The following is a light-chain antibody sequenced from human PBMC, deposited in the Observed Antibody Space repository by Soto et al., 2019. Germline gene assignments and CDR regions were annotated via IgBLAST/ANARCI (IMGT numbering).Light chain of an antibody. CDR1: QSVSSSN. J-gene: IGKJ5*01. Sequence: IVLTQSPGTLSLSPGERATLSCRASQSVSSSNLAWYQQQPGQAPGLLIYDAFSRATDIPARFSGSRCGTAFTLTISRLQPEDVAVYYCQYYGTSLPFTFGQGTRLEIK. V-gene: IGKV3-20*01. CDR2: DAF. CDR3: QYYGTSLPFT.